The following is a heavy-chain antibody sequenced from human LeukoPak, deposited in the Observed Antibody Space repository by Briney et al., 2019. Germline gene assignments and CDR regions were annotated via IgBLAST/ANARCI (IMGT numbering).Heavy chain of an antibody. CDR3: ATGIAVAGSPYFDY. V-gene: IGHV1-2*04. J-gene: IGHJ4*02. CDR2: INPNSGGT. CDR1: GYTFTGYY. D-gene: IGHD6-19*01. Sequence: ASVKVPCKASGYTFTGYYMHWVRQAPGQGLEWMGWINPNSGGTNYAQKFQGWVTMTRDTSISTAYMELSRLRSDDTAVYYCATGIAVAGSPYFDYWGQGTLVTVSS.